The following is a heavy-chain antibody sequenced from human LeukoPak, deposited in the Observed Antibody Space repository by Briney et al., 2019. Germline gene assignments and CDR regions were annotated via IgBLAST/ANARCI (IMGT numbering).Heavy chain of an antibody. V-gene: IGHV4-39*01. Sequence: PSETLSLTCTVSGGSISSSGHSWGWIRQPPGKGLEWTGTIYYTGRTYYNPSLKSRVTISVDTSKNQFSLRLSSVTAADTAVYYCARHIGYSYGQNDYWGQGTLVTVSS. CDR3: ARHIGYSYGQNDY. CDR2: IYYTGRT. D-gene: IGHD5-18*01. J-gene: IGHJ4*02. CDR1: GGSISSSGHS.